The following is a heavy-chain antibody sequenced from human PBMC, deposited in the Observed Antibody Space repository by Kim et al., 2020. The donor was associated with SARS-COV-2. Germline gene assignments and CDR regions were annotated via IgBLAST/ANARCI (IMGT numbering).Heavy chain of an antibody. Sequence: SETLSLTCTVSGGSISRYYLSWIRHSPGKGLEWIGYVYYSGGTNYNPSLKSRVTISVDTSKNQFSLKLSSVTAADTAVYFCARGRDFWSGATGWLDPWGQGALVIVSS. CDR1: GGSISRYY. D-gene: IGHD3-3*01. CDR2: VYYSGGT. V-gene: IGHV4-59*01. CDR3: ARGRDFWSGATGWLDP. J-gene: IGHJ5*02.